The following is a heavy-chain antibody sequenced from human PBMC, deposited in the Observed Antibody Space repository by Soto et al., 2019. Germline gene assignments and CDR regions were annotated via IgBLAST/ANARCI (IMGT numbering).Heavy chain of an antibody. Sequence: GGSLRLSCAASGFTFSSYAMSWVRQAPGKGLEWVSAITGSGGSTYYADSVKGRFTISRDNSKNTLYLQMNSLRAEDTAVYYCAILQRRSETYCDFWSGYFGMDVWGQGTTVTVSS. CDR1: GFTFSSYA. CDR3: AILQRRSETYCDFWSGYFGMDV. CDR2: ITGSGGST. D-gene: IGHD3-3*01. J-gene: IGHJ6*02. V-gene: IGHV3-23*01.